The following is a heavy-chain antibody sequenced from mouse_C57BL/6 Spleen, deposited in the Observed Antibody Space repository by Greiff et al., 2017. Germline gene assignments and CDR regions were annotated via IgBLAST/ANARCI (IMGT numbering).Heavy chain of an antibody. J-gene: IGHJ3*01. CDR3: AKNFGYSWFAY. Sequence: QVQLQQSGPELVKPGASVKISCKATGYSFTSDYIHWVKQRPGQGLEWIGWIYPGSGNTTYNEKFKGKATLTADTSSSTAYMQLSGLTSEDSAVYYCAKNFGYSWFAYWGQGTLVTVSA. D-gene: IGHD2-2*01. V-gene: IGHV1-66*01. CDR1: GYSFTSDY. CDR2: IYPGSGNT.